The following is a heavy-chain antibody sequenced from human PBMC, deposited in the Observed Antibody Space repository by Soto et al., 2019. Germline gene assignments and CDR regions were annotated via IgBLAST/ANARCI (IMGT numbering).Heavy chain of an antibody. J-gene: IGHJ6*02. Sequence: ASVKVSCKASGYTFTSYGISWVRQAPGQGLEWMGWISAYNGNTNYAQKLQGRVTMTTDTSTSTAYMELRSLRSDDTAGYYCARGTAGLLFLGGMDVWGQGTTVTVSS. CDR3: ARGTAGLLFLGGMDV. CDR2: ISAYNGNT. CDR1: GYTFTSYG. V-gene: IGHV1-18*04. D-gene: IGHD3-3*01.